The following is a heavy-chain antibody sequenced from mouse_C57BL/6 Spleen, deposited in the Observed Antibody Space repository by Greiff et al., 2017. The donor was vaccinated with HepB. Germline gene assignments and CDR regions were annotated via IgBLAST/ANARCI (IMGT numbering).Heavy chain of an antibody. CDR1: GYTFTGYW. D-gene: IGHD2-4*01. CDR3: ARSAIYYDYVYYAMDY. J-gene: IGHJ4*01. CDR2: ILPGSGST. V-gene: IGHV1-9*01. Sequence: QVQLQQSGAELMKPGASVKLSCKATGYTFTGYWIEWVKQRPGHGLEWIGEILPGSGSTNYNEKFKGKATFTADTSSNTAYMQLSSLTTEDSAIYYCARSAIYYDYVYYAMDYWGQGTSVTVSS.